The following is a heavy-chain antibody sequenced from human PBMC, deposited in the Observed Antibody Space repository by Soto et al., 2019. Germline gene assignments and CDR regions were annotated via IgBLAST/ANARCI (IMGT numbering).Heavy chain of an antibody. CDR1: GGSISSGGYY. V-gene: IGHV4-31*03. CDR2: IFYRGGT. CDR3: ARYQQSYACDI. D-gene: IGHD2-2*01. Sequence: QVQLQESGPGLVKPSQTLSLTCTVSGGSISSGGYYWSWIRQHPGTGLEWIEDIFYRGGTYYNPSLQSRVTISIDTSKNQYPLKLSSVTAADTAVYYWARYQQSYACDIWGQGTMVTVSS. J-gene: IGHJ3*02.